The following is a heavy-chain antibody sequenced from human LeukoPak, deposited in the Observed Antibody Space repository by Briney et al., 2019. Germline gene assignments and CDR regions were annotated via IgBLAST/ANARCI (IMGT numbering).Heavy chain of an antibody. V-gene: IGHV1-2*02. CDR3: ATGLWFGKYLDV. CDR2: INPNSGGT. D-gene: IGHD3-10*01. J-gene: IGHJ6*04. Sequence: GASVKVSCKASGYTFTTYGISWVRQAPGQGLEWMGWINPNSGGTNYAQKFQGRVTMTRDTSISTAYMELSRLRSEDTAVYYCATGLWFGKYLDVWGKGTTVTISS. CDR1: GYTFTTYG.